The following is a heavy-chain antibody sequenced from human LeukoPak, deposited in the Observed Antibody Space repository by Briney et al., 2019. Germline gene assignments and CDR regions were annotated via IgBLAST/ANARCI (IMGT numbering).Heavy chain of an antibody. J-gene: IGHJ4*02. V-gene: IGHV4-34*01. Sequence: PSETLSLTCVVYGGSFSGYYWSWIRQPPGKGLEWIGEINHSGSTNYNPSLKSRVTISVDTSKNQFSLKLSSVTAADTAVYYCARGRKGITIFGVVIIRSGYFDYWGQGTLVTVSS. D-gene: IGHD3-3*01. CDR1: GGSFSGYY. CDR2: INHSGST. CDR3: ARGRKGITIFGVVIIRSGYFDY.